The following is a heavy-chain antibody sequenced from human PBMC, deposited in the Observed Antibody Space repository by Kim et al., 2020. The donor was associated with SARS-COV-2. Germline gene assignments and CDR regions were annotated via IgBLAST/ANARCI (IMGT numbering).Heavy chain of an antibody. J-gene: IGHJ5*02. D-gene: IGHD3-10*01. CDR3: VRLTGYNWFDP. Sequence: SETLSLTCTVSGGSISGGTYYWGWIRQPPGKGLAWIGSMYYSGSTYYNPSLRSRVTITVDTSKNQFSLKLNSVTAADTAVYYCVRLTGYNWFDPWGQGTLVTVSS. CDR1: GGSISGGTYY. V-gene: IGHV4-39*01. CDR2: MYYSGST.